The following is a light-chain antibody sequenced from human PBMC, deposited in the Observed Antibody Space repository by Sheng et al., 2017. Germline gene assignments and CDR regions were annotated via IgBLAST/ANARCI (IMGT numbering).Light chain of an antibody. Sequence: EIVLTQSPATLSLSPGERATLSCRASQSVWNTLAWYQQKPGQAPRLLIYNTSNRATGIPARFSGSGSGTDFTLTISSLEPEDFATYYCQQYNSYSFTFGPGTKVDIK. V-gene: IGKV3-11*01. J-gene: IGKJ3*01. CDR3: QQYNSYSFT. CDR2: NTS. CDR1: QSVWNT.